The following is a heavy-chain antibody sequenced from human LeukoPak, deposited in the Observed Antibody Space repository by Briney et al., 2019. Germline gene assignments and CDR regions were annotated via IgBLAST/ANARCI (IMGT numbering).Heavy chain of an antibody. J-gene: IGHJ5*02. CDR1: GGSFSSYT. CDR3: AREAIFGVVIIGNWFDP. V-gene: IGHV1-69*04. CDR2: IIPILGIA. Sequence: SVKVSCKDSGGSFSSYTISWVRQAPGQGLEWMGRIIPILGIANYAQKFQGRVTITADKSTSTAYMELSSLRSEDTAVYYCAREAIFGVVIIGNWFDPWGQGTLVTVSS. D-gene: IGHD3-3*01.